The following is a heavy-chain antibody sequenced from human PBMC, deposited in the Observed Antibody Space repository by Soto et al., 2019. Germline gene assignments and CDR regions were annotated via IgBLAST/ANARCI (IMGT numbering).Heavy chain of an antibody. Sequence: SVKGSCKASGGTLSSYTFSWVRQAPGQGLEWMGRVIPNLGVTNYAKKFQGRFTIVVDTSTSTAYMELNSLRYEDTAVYYCAREGLSSSWFEFDYWGQGTLVTVSS. D-gene: IGHD6-13*01. CDR2: VIPNLGVT. CDR3: AREGLSSSWFEFDY. V-gene: IGHV1-69*02. CDR1: GGTLSSYT. J-gene: IGHJ4*02.